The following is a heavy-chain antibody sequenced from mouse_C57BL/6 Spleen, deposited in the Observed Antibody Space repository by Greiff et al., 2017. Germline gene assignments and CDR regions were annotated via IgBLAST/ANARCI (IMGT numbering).Heavy chain of an antibody. CDR2: IYPGSGST. D-gene: IGHD1-1*01. Sequence: QVQLQQPGAELVKPGASVKMSCKASGYTFTSYWITWVKQRPGQGLEWIGDIYPGSGSTNYNEKFKSKATLTVDTSSSTANMQLSSLTSEDSAVYYGARSADYYGSSPYFDYWGQGTTLTVSS. CDR1: GYTFTSYW. CDR3: ARSADYYGSSPYFDY. V-gene: IGHV1-55*01. J-gene: IGHJ2*01.